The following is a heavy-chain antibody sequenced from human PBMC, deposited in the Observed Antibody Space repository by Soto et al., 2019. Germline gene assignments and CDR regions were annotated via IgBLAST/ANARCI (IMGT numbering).Heavy chain of an antibody. Sequence: QVQLVESGGGVVQPGRSLRLSCAASGFTFSSYGMHWVRQAPGKGLEWVADIWYDGSNKYYADSVKGRFTISRDNSKNSLYLQMNSLRAEDTAVYYCARAAHCSGGSCYSGRVYWGQGTLVTVSS. CDR3: ARAAHCSGGSCYSGRVY. CDR1: GFTFSSYG. V-gene: IGHV3-33*01. D-gene: IGHD2-15*01. CDR2: IWYDGSNK. J-gene: IGHJ4*02.